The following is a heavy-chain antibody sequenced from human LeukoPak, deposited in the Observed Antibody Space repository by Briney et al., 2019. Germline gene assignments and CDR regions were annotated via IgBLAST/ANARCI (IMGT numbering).Heavy chain of an antibody. CDR1: GFTFISYA. J-gene: IGHJ4*02. V-gene: IGHV3-23*01. D-gene: IGHD6-13*01. Sequence: PGGSLILSCAASGFTFISYALSWFRQPPGKGLQWFSTISGSGGSTDYADSVKGRFTISRDNSKNTLYLQMNSLRVEDTAGYYCAGPGYSSSWYEGYWGQGTMVSVSS. CDR2: ISGSGGST. CDR3: AGPGYSSSWYEGY.